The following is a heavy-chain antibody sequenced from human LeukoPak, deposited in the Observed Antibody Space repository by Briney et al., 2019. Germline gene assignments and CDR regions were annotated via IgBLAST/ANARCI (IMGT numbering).Heavy chain of an antibody. J-gene: IGHJ4*02. CDR3: ARQHQCGHIDY. CDR2: DFPGDSDT. CDR1: GYSFNSYW. D-gene: IGHD1-26*01. Sequence: GESLMISRRGSGYSFNSYWIGWVRQMPGKGLEGMGVDFPGDSDTRYSPSFQGQVTISADKSISTAYLQWSSVKASDTAMYYCARQHQCGHIDYWGQGTLVTVSS. V-gene: IGHV5-51*01.